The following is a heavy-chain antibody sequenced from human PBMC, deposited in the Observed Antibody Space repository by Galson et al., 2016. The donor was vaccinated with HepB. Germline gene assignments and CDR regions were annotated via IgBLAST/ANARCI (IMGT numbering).Heavy chain of an antibody. Sequence: SVKVSCKASGYTFTDYYMHWVRQAPGQGLDWIGWINPNSGGTKYAQKFQGWVTMTRDTSITTGYMELRRLKSGGTAKYFCARVRYQLLSGLDVWGQGTTVTVSS. V-gene: IGHV1-2*04. J-gene: IGHJ6*02. CDR1: GYTFTDYY. D-gene: IGHD2-2*01. CDR3: ARVRYQLLSGLDV. CDR2: INPNSGGT.